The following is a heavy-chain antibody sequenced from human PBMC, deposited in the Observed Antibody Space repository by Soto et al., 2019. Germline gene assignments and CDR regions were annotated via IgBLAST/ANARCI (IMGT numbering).Heavy chain of an antibody. CDR2: MHYCGST. Sequence: PSETLSLTCTVSGGPIYSGGYSWSWIRQPPGKGLEWIGYMHYCGSTYYNPSLKSRVTISVDRSKSQFSLRLSSVTAADTAIYFCASHYVDTAMEDWGPGTLVTVSS. D-gene: IGHD5-18*01. J-gene: IGHJ4*02. CDR3: ASHYVDTAMED. V-gene: IGHV4-30-2*01. CDR1: GGPIYSGGYS.